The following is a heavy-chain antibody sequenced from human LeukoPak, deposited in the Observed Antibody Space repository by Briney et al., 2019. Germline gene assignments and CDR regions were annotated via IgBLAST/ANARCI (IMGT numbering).Heavy chain of an antibody. CDR1: GGSISSHY. D-gene: IGHD1-26*01. V-gene: IGHV4-59*08. J-gene: IGHJ3*02. Sequence: PSETLSLTCTVSGGSISSHYWSWIRQPPGKGLEWIGYIYYSGSTNYNPSLKSRVTISVDTSKNQFSLKLSSVTAADTAVYYCARQNSGSYYYAFDIWGQGTMVTVSS. CDR2: IYYSGST. CDR3: ARQNSGSYYYAFDI.